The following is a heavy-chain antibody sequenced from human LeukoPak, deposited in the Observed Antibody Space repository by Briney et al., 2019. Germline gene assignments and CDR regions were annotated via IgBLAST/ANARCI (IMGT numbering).Heavy chain of an antibody. V-gene: IGHV4-31*03. CDR2: IYYSGST. CDR3: ARGGAVVVPAAAYWFDP. CDR1: GGSISSGGYY. D-gene: IGHD2-2*01. J-gene: IGHJ5*02. Sequence: SETLSLTCTVSGGSISSGGYYWSWIRQHPGKGLEWIGYIYYSGSTYYNPSLKSRVTISVDTSKNQFSLKLSSVTAADTAVYYCARGGAVVVPAAAYWFDPWGQGTLVTVSS.